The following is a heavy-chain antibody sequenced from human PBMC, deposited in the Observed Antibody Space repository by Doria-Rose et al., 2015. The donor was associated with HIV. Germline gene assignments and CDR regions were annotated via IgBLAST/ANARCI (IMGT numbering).Heavy chain of an antibody. CDR1: GVSLSSPGMG. CDR2: NFSDDDR. CDR3: ARIKSSRWYHKYYFDF. V-gene: IGHV2-26*01. J-gene: IGHJ4*02. Sequence: QITLKESGPVLVKPTETLTLTCTVSGVSLSSPGMGVSWIRQPPGKALEWLANNFSDDDRSYKTSPKSRLTISRGTSKSQVALTMTDMDPVDTATYYCARIKSSRWYHKYYFDFWGQGTLVIVSA. D-gene: IGHD6-13*01.